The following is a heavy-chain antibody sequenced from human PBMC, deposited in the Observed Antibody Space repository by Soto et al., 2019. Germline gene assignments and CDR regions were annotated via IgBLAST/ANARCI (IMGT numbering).Heavy chain of an antibody. Sequence: LLESGGGLVQPGGSLRFSCAGSGFTFSTYAMSWVRQAPGKGLDWVSVISASGGNTYYADSVKGRFTISRDNSKNTVSLQMNSLRAEDTAIYYCAKTMGDCSGGSCFGAYAMDVW. J-gene: IGHJ6*01. CDR1: GFTFSTYA. CDR2: ISASGGNT. V-gene: IGHV3-23*01. D-gene: IGHD2-15*01. CDR3: AKTMGDCSGGSCFGAYAMDV.